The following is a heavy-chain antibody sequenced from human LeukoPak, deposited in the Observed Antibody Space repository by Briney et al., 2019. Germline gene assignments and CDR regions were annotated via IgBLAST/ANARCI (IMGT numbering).Heavy chain of an antibody. J-gene: IGHJ4*02. CDR1: GYTFTSYG. D-gene: IGHD2-2*02. CDR2: ISAYNGNT. CDR3: ARDCSSSTSCYTSNFDY. V-gene: IGHV1-18*01. Sequence: ASVKVSCKASGYTFTSYGISWVRQAPGQGLEWMGWISAYNGNTNCAQKLQGRVTMTTDTSTSTAYMELRSLRSDDTAVYYCARDCSSSTSCYTSNFDYWGQGTLVTVSS.